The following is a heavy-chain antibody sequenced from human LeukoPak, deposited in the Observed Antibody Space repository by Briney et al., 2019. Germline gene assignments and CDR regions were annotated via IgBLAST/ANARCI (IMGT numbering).Heavy chain of an antibody. D-gene: IGHD3-10*01. CDR3: ARVSWGIWFGGNHQYYFDY. Sequence: GGSLRLSCEGSGFTFSNYWMGWVRQAPGKGLQWVANIKTDGSEKYYVDSVKGRFTISRDNAKNSLYLQMNSLRAEDTAVYYCARVSWGIWFGGNHQYYFDYWGQGTLVTVSS. J-gene: IGHJ4*02. CDR1: GFTFSNYW. V-gene: IGHV3-7*01. CDR2: IKTDGSEK.